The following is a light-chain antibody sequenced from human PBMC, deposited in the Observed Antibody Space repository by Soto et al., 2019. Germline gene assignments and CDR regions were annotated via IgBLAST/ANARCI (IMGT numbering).Light chain of an antibody. CDR1: QGISSY. CDR3: QQVNSYPST. Sequence: DIQLTQSPSFLSASVGDRVTITCRASQGISSYLAWYQQKPGKAPKLLIYAASTLQSGVPSRFSGSGSGTEFTLTISSLQPEDFATYYCQQVNSYPSTFGQGTRLEIK. V-gene: IGKV1-9*01. J-gene: IGKJ5*01. CDR2: AAS.